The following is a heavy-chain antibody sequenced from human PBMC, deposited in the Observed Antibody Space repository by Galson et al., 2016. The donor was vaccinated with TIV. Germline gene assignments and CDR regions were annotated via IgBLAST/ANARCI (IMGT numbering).Heavy chain of an antibody. Sequence: SVKVSCKASGGIFSGYAINWVRQAPGQGLEWMGRIISIFRTANYAEKFQGRVTITADEFMSTAYMELRSLRSDDTAVYYCAREMVAHSYGLGYWGQGTLVTVSS. CDR3: AREMVAHSYGLGY. CDR1: GGIFSGYA. J-gene: IGHJ4*02. D-gene: IGHD5-18*01. V-gene: IGHV1-69*13. CDR2: IISIFRTA.